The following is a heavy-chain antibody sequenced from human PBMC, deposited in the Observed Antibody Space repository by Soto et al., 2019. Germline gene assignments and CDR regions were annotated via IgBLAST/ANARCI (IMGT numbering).Heavy chain of an antibody. CDR1: GGSFSGYY. CDR3: ARGQRSDHFFDY. D-gene: IGHD3-3*02. CDR2: INPDGAT. Sequence: SETLSLTCAVYGGSFSGYYWDWIRQPPGKGLEWIGEINPDGATNYTPSLRGRVTISIDTSRNQFSLKLSSVTAADTAVYYCARGQRSDHFFDYWGQGDLVTVSS. V-gene: IGHV4-34*01. J-gene: IGHJ4*02.